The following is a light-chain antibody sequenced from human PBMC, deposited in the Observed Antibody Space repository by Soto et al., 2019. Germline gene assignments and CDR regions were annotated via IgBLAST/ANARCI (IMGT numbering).Light chain of an antibody. CDR1: SSNVESHS. J-gene: IGLJ2*01. Sequence: QSVLTQPPSASGTPGQRVTISCSGSSSNVESHSVNWYQQLPGTAPKLLIYGNNHRPSGVPDRFSGSKSVTSASLAISGLQSDDEADYYCAAWDDSLHGLVFGGGTKLTVL. V-gene: IGLV1-44*01. CDR2: GNN. CDR3: AAWDDSLHGLV.